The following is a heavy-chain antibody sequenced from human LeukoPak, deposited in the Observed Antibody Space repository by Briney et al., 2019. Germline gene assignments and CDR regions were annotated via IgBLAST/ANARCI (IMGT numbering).Heavy chain of an antibody. CDR1: GGSFSGYY. J-gene: IGHJ3*01. V-gene: IGHV4-34*01. CDR2: INHSGST. CDR3: VRPSPPLVT. Sequence: SETLSLTCAVYGGSFSGYYWSWIRQPPGKGLEWIGEINHSGSTNYNPSLKSRVTISVDTSKNQFSLKLSSVTAADTAVYYCVRPSPPLVTWGQGTMVTVSS. D-gene: IGHD2/OR15-2a*01.